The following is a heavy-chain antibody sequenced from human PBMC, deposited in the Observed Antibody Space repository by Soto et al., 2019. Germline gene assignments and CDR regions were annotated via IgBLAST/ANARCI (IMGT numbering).Heavy chain of an antibody. Sequence: PGESLKISCKGSGYRFTSYCIGWVRQMPGKGLEWMGIIYPSDSDTRYSPSFQGQVTISADKSISTAYLQWSSLKASDTAMYYCARPQCSGTSCYSPFDYWGQGTLVTVSS. J-gene: IGHJ4*02. CDR2: IYPSDSDT. CDR1: GYRFTSYC. CDR3: ARPQCSGTSCYSPFDY. V-gene: IGHV5-51*01. D-gene: IGHD2-2*01.